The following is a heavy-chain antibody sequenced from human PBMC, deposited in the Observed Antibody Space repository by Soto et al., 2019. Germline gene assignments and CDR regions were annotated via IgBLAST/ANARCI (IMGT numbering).Heavy chain of an antibody. J-gene: IGHJ1*01. CDR3: AKDGFSGWYESEYFQH. CDR2: ISGSGGST. V-gene: IGHV3-23*01. D-gene: IGHD6-19*01. Sequence: GESLKISCAASGFTFSSYAMSWVRQAPGKGLEWVSAISGSGGSTYYADSVKGRFTISRDNSKNTLYLQMNSLRAEDTAVYYCAKDGFSGWYESEYFQHWGQGTLVTVSS. CDR1: GFTFSSYA.